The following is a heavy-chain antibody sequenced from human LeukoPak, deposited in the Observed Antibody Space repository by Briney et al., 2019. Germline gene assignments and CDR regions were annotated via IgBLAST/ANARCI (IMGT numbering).Heavy chain of an antibody. Sequence: SETLSLTCAVYGGSFSGYYWSWIRQPPGKGLEWIGEINHSGSTNYNPSLKSRVTISVDTSKNQFSLKLSSVTAADTAVYYCARGFYDSSGYYCDAFDIWGQGTMVTVSS. CDR1: GGSFSGYY. CDR3: ARGFYDSSGYYCDAFDI. D-gene: IGHD3-22*01. J-gene: IGHJ3*02. CDR2: INHSGST. V-gene: IGHV4-34*01.